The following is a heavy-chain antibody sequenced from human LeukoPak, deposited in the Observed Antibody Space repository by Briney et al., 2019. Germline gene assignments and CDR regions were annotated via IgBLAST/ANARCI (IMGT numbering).Heavy chain of an antibody. CDR2: IYYSGST. CDR1: GGPISSGGYS. Sequence: PSETLSLTCTVSGGPISSGGYSWSWIRQHPGKGLQWIGYIYYSGSTYYNPSLKSRVTISVDTSKNQFSLKLSSVTAADTAVYYCARWTDYDSSGYLGAFDIWGQGTMVTVSS. J-gene: IGHJ3*02. V-gene: IGHV4-31*03. CDR3: ARWTDYDSSGYLGAFDI. D-gene: IGHD3-22*01.